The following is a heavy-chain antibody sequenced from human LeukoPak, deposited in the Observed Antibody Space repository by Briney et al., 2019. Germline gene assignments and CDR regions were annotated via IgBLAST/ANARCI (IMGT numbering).Heavy chain of an antibody. CDR1: GYSFTSYW. CDR3: ARRSSTVTPVVDV. CDR2: IYPGDSDT. J-gene: IGHJ6*02. V-gene: IGHV5-51*01. Sequence: GESLKISCKGSGYSFTSYWIGWVRQMPGKGLEWMGIIYPGDSDTRYSPSFQGQVTISADKSISTPYLQWSSLKASDTAMYYCARRSSTVTPVVDVWGQGTTVTVSS. D-gene: IGHD4-17*01.